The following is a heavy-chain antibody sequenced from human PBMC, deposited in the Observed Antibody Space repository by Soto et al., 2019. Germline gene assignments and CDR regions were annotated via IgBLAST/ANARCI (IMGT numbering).Heavy chain of an antibody. J-gene: IGHJ4*02. D-gene: IGHD4-17*01. CDR2: ISYDGSNK. Sequence: GGSLRLSCAASGFTFSSYGMHWVRQAPGKGLEWVAVISYDGSNKYYADSVKGRFTISRDNSKNTLYLQMNSLRAEDTAVYYCAKDGPAVTNFAIDYWGQGTLVTVSS. CDR3: AKDGPAVTNFAIDY. V-gene: IGHV3-30*18. CDR1: GFTFSSYG.